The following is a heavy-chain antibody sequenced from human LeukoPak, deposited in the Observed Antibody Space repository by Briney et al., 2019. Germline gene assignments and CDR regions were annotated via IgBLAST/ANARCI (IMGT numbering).Heavy chain of an antibody. Sequence: SETLSLTCTVSGGSISSSSYYWGWIRQPPGKGLEWIGSIYYSGSTYYNPSLKSRVTISADTSKNQFSLKLSSVPAADTAVYYCARRLVYFDYWGQGTLVTVSS. J-gene: IGHJ4*02. CDR3: ARRLVYFDY. CDR2: IYYSGST. CDR1: GGSISSSSYY. V-gene: IGHV4-39*01. D-gene: IGHD2-2*01.